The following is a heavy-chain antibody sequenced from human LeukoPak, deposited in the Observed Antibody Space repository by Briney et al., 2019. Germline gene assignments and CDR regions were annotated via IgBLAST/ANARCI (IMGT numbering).Heavy chain of an antibody. J-gene: IGHJ3*02. CDR2: IVVGSGNT. CDR3: AAGNYYDSSGYYPYAFDI. Sequence: SVKGSCKASGFIFSRSAVQWVRQARGQRLEWIGWIVVGSGNTNYARKFQERVTMTRDMSTGTAYMELSSLRSEDTAVYYCAAGNYYDSSGYYPYAFDIWGQVTLVTVSS. V-gene: IGHV1-58*01. CDR1: GFIFSRSA. D-gene: IGHD3-22*01.